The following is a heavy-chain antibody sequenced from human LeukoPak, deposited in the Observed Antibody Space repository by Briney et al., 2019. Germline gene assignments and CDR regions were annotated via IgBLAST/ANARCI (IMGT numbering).Heavy chain of an antibody. Sequence: SETLSLTCTVSGDSISSYHWNWIRQPAGKGLEWIGRIYTTGSTNYNPSLKSRVTMSVDTSKNQFSLKLSSVTAADTAVYYCARGGQVRGYCSSTSCCAFFDPWGPGTLVTVSS. CDR2: IYTTGST. V-gene: IGHV4-4*07. CDR1: GDSISSYH. CDR3: ARGGQVRGYCSSTSCCAFFDP. D-gene: IGHD2-2*01. J-gene: IGHJ5*02.